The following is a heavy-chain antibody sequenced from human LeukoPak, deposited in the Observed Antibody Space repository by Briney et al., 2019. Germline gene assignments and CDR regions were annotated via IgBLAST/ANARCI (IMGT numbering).Heavy chain of an antibody. CDR3: ARDREAAAD. V-gene: IGHV1-2*02. CDR1: GYTFTVYY. D-gene: IGHD6-13*01. CDR2: INPKSGGT. Sequence: ASVKVSCKASGYTFTVYYMHWVRQAPGQGLEWMGWINPKSGGTNYAQKFQGRVTMTRDTSISTAYMELSRLRTDDTAVYCCARDREAAADWGQGTLVTVSS. J-gene: IGHJ4*02.